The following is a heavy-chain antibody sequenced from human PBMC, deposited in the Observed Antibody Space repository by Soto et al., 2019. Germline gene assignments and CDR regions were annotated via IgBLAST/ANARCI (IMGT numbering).Heavy chain of an antibody. V-gene: IGHV4-59*01. CDR1: GGSISSYY. CDR2: IYYSGST. CDR3: ARESVPDFWSCYYGHSHCCMDF. J-gene: IGHJ6*02. Sequence: PSENLAITCTVSGGSISSYYWSWIRQPPGKGLEWIGYIYYSGSTNYNPSLKSRVTISVDTSKNQFSLKLSSVTAADTAVYYCARESVPDFWSCYYGHSHCCMDFRCQG. D-gene: IGHD3-3*01.